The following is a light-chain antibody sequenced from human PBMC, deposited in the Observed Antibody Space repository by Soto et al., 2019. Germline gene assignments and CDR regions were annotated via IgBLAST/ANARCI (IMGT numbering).Light chain of an antibody. CDR1: SGHSSYA. J-gene: IGLJ2*01. Sequence: QAVVTQSPFASASLGASVKLTCTLSSGHSSYAIAWHQQQPEKGPRYLMKLDSDGSHTKGDAIPDRYSGSSSGAERYLTISSLQSEDEADYYCQTWGTGIHVVFGGGTKLTVL. CDR2: LDSDGSH. V-gene: IGLV4-69*01. CDR3: QTWGTGIHVV.